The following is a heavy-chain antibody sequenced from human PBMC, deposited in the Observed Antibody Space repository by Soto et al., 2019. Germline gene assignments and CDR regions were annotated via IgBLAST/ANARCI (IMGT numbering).Heavy chain of an antibody. CDR3: AHSRCGGDCLQSYSSHYYYGMDV. CDR2: IYWDDDK. J-gene: IGHJ6*02. D-gene: IGHD2-21*02. V-gene: IGHV2-5*02. Sequence: QITLKESGPTLVRPTQTLTLTCTFSGFSLSTSGVGVGWIRQPPGKALEWLALIYWDDDKRYSPSLKSRLTITKDTSQTQAVLTMTNMDPVDTATYYCAHSRCGGDCLQSYSSHYYYGMDVWGQGTTVTVSS. CDR1: GFSLSTSGVG.